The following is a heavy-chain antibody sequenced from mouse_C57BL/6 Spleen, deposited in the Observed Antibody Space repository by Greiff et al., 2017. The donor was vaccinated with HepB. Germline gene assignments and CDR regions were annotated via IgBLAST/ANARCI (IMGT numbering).Heavy chain of an antibody. V-gene: IGHV3-6*01. CDR3: ARDYDYDVLYYAMDY. CDR2: ISYDGSN. D-gene: IGHD2-4*01. CDR1: GYSITSGYY. J-gene: IGHJ4*01. Sequence: ESGPGLVKPSQSLSLTCSVTGYSITSGYYWNWIRQFPGNKLEWMGYISYDGSNNYNPSLKNRISITSDTSKNKFFLKLNSVTTEDTATYYCARDYDYDVLYYAMDYWGQGTSVTVSS.